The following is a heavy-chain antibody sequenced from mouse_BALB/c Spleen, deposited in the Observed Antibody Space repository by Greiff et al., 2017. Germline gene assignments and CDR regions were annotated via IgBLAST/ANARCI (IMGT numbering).Heavy chain of an antibody. J-gene: IGHJ4*01. CDR3: ASPIYYGNPHYYAMDY. CDR2: IRNKANGYTT. CDR1: GFTFTDYY. D-gene: IGHD2-1*01. Sequence: EVKVVESGGGLVQPGGSLRLSCATYGFTFTDYYMSWVRQPPGKALEWLGFIRNKANGYTTEYSASVKGRFTISRDNSQSILYLQMNTLRAEDSATYYCASPIYYGNPHYYAMDYWGQGTSVTVSS. V-gene: IGHV7-3*02.